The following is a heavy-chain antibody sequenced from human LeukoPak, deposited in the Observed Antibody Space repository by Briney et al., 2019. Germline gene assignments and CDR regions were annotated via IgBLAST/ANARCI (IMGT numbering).Heavy chain of an antibody. J-gene: IGHJ4*02. Sequence: GRSLRLSCAACGFTFGSYGMHWVRQAPGKGLEWVAVISYDGSNKYYADSVKGRFTISRDNSKNTLYLQMNSLRAEDTAVYYCAKAKSRGRVVTAPGAYWGQGTLVTVSS. CDR2: ISYDGSNK. CDR3: AKAKSRGRVVTAPGAY. D-gene: IGHD2-21*02. CDR1: GFTFGSYG. V-gene: IGHV3-30*18.